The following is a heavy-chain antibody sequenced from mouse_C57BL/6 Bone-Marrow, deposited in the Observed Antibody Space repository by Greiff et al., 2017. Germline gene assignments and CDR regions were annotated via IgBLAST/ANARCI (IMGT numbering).Heavy chain of an antibody. V-gene: IGHV2-2*01. J-gene: IGHJ3*01. CDR3: ARTGFAY. CDR2: IWGGGST. CDR1: GFSLTSYG. Sequence: QVQLQQSGPGLVQPSQSLPITCTASGFSLTSYGVHWVRQSPGKGLEWLGVIWGGGSTDYNAAFISRLSISKDNSKSQVFFNMNSLQADDTAIYYCARTGFAYWGQGTLVTVSA.